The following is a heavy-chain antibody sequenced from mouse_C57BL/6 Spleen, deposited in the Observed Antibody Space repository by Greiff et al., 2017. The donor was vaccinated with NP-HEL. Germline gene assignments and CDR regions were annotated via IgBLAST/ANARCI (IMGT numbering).Heavy chain of an antibody. CDR3: ARDYGPYYFDY. CDR2: IDPSDSET. CDR1: GYTFTSYW. V-gene: IGHV1-52*01. J-gene: IGHJ2*01. Sequence: VQLQQPGAELVRPGSSVKLSCKASGYTFTSYWMHWVKQRPIQGLEWIGNIDPSDSETHYNQKFKDKATLTVDKSSSTAYMQLSSLTSEDSAVYYCARDYGPYYFDYWSQGTTLTVSS. D-gene: IGHD1-1*02.